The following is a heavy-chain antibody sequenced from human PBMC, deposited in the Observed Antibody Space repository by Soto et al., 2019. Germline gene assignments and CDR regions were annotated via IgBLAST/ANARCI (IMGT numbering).Heavy chain of an antibody. CDR1: GFTFSSYG. D-gene: IGHD6-13*01. J-gene: IGHJ6*03. Sequence: GGSLRLSCAASGFTFSSYGMHWVRQAPGKGLEWVAVISYDGSNKYYADSVKGRFTISRDNSKNTLDLQMNSLRAEDTAVYYCAKDLTAAIAERYYYYYYMDVWGKGTTVTVSS. V-gene: IGHV3-30*18. CDR3: AKDLTAAIAERYYYYYYMDV. CDR2: ISYDGSNK.